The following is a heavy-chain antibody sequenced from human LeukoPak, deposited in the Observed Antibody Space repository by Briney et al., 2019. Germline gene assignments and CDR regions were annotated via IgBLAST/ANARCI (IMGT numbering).Heavy chain of an antibody. CDR1: GGSISSGGYS. J-gene: IGHJ5*02. V-gene: IGHV4-31*03. CDR3: ARTPLIWVAATWGLGWFDP. CDR2: IYYSGST. D-gene: IGHD2-15*01. Sequence: PSETLSLTCTVSGGSISSGGYSWSWIRQHPGKCLEWIGYIYYSGSTYYNPSLKSRVTISVDTSKNQFSLKLSSVTAADTAVYYCARTPLIWVAATWGLGWFDPWGQGTLVTVSS.